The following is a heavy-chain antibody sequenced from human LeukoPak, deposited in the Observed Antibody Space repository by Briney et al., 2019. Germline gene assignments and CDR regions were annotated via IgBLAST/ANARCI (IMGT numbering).Heavy chain of an antibody. CDR3: ARDPVLWFGESSDY. D-gene: IGHD3-10*01. CDR1: GGSISSGSYY. Sequence: PSGTLSLTCTVSGGSISSGSYYWSWIRQPAGKGLEWIGHIYTNGSTNYNPPLKSRATIPVDTSKSQFSLKLSSVTAADTAVYYCARDPVLWFGESSDYWGQGTLVTVSS. J-gene: IGHJ4*02. CDR2: IYTNGST. V-gene: IGHV4-61*09.